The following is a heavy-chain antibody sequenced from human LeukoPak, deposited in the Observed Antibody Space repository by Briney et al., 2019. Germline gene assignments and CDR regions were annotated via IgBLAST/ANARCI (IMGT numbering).Heavy chain of an antibody. CDR3: ARDLYYYDSSGYYYGTQGWFDP. CDR1: GGSITNYY. CDR2: IHYSGST. D-gene: IGHD3-22*01. V-gene: IGHV4-59*12. Sequence: SETLSLTCTVSGGSITNYYWSWIRQPPGKGLEWIGYIHYSGSTKYKSSLKSRVTISVDTSKNQFSLKLNSVTAADTAVYYCARDLYYYDSSGYYYGTQGWFDPWGQGTLVTVSS. J-gene: IGHJ5*02.